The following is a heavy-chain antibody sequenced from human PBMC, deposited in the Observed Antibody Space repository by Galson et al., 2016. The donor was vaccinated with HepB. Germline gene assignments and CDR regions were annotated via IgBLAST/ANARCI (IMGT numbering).Heavy chain of an antibody. V-gene: IGHV4-59*11. CDR2: MHYTGTT. CDR3: ARGGRPRI. J-gene: IGHJ3*02. CDR1: GGSISSHY. Sequence: SETLSLTCTVSGGSISSHYWSWIRQPPGKELEWIGYMHYTGTTNYNPSLKSRVSTSVDTSNNQFSLRLSSVTAADTAVYYCARGGRPRIWGQGTMVTVSS. D-gene: IGHD3-16*01.